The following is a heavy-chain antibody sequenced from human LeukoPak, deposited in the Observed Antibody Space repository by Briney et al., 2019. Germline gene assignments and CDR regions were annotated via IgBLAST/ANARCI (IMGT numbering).Heavy chain of an antibody. CDR2: IIPIFGTA. V-gene: IGHV1-69*01. Sequence: RGKDSRWGRPPYGQRQEWMGGIIPIFGTANYAQKFQGRVTITADESTSTAYMELSSLRSEDTAVYYCARDKRDPSYYYYGMDVWGKGTTVTVSS. J-gene: IGHJ6*04. CDR1: RGKD. CDR3: ARDKRDPSYYYYGMDV.